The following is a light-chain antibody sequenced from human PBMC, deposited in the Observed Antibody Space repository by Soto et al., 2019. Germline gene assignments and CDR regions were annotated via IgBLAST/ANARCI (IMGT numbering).Light chain of an antibody. CDR2: DVS. CDR1: SSDVGGYNY. Sequence: QSVLTQPASVSGSPGQSITISCTGTSSDVGGYNYVSWYQQHPGKAPTLMIYDVSNRLSGVSNRFSGSKSDNTASLTISGLQGEDEDDYYCSSYTSSSTLVFGGGTKLTVL. V-gene: IGLV2-14*01. CDR3: SSYTSSSTLV. J-gene: IGLJ2*01.